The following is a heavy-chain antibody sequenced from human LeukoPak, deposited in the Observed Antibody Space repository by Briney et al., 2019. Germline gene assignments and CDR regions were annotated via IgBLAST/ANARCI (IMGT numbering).Heavy chain of an antibody. CDR3: ARVMRYSSSWYGYYYHYMDV. D-gene: IGHD6-13*01. Sequence: PSETLSLTCTVSGVSLSSYYWSWIRQPPGKGLEWIGYIYYSGSTNYNPSPKSRVTMSVGTSKNKFSLKLSSVTAADTAVYYCARVMRYSSSWYGYYYHYMDVWGKGTTVTISS. CDR2: IYYSGST. J-gene: IGHJ6*03. CDR1: GVSLSSYY. V-gene: IGHV4-59*12.